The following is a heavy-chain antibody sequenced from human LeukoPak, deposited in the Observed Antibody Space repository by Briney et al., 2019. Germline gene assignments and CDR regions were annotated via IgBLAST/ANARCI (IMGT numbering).Heavy chain of an antibody. CDR3: APLVSDWFDP. Sequence: SETLSLTCTVSGGSISIYYWSWIRQPAGKGLEWIGHIYTSGSTNYNPSLKSRVTISVDTSKNQFSLKLSSVTAADTAVYYCAPLVSDWFDPWGQGTLVTVSS. D-gene: IGHD2/OR15-2a*01. CDR1: GGSISIYY. CDR2: IYTSGST. J-gene: IGHJ5*02. V-gene: IGHV4-4*07.